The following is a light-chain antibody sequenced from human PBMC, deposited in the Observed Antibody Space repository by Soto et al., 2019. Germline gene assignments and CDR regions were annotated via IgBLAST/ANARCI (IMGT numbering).Light chain of an antibody. CDR3: QQYGSSSYT. V-gene: IGKV3-20*01. CDR2: AAS. J-gene: IGKJ2*01. Sequence: EIVLTQSPGTLSLSPGERATLSCRASQSVSSSYLAWYQQKPGQAPRLLTYAASSRATGIPDRFSGSGSGTDFSLTISSLELEDFAVYYCQQYGSSSYTCGQGTKLEIK. CDR1: QSVSSSY.